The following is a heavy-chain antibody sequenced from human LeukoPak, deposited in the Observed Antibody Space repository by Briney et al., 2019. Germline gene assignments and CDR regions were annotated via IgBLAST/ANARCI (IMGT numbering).Heavy chain of an antibody. CDR1: GGSISSYY. D-gene: IGHD6-19*01. CDR2: INHSGST. CDR3: ARPGYSSGWYSR. Sequence: KPSETLSLTCTVSGGSISSYYWSWIRQPPGKGLEWIGEINHSGSTNYNPSLKSRVTISVDTSKNQFSLKLSSVTAADTAVYYCARPGYSSGWYSRWGQGTLVTVSS. V-gene: IGHV4-34*01. J-gene: IGHJ4*02.